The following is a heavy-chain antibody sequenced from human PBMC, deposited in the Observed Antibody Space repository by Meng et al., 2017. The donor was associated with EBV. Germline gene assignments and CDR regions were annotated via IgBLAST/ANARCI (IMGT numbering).Heavy chain of an antibody. J-gene: IGHJ4*02. V-gene: IGHV1-2*06. D-gene: IGHD6-19*01. CDR3: ARVGIAVAGTGDY. CDR2: INPNSGGT. CDR1: GCTFTGYY. Sequence: HVQAVQAWVGGDDPGAIVKVSCKASGCTFTGYYMHCVPHAPGRGLEWMGRINPNSGGTNYAQKFQGRVTMTRDTSISTAYMELSRLRSDDTAVYYCARVGIAVAGTGDYWGQGTLVTVSS.